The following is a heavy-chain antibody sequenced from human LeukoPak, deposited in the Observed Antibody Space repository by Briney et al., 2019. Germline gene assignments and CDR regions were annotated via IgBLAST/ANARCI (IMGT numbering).Heavy chain of an antibody. CDR1: GYTLTELS. Sequence: ASVKVSCKVSGYTLTELSMHWVRQAPGKGLEWMGGFDPEDGETIYAQKFQGRVTMTEDTSTDTAYMELSSLRSEDTAVYHCATVSATGTGEFDYWGQGTLVTVSS. CDR2: FDPEDGET. D-gene: IGHD1-1*01. J-gene: IGHJ4*02. V-gene: IGHV1-24*01. CDR3: ATVSATGTGEFDY.